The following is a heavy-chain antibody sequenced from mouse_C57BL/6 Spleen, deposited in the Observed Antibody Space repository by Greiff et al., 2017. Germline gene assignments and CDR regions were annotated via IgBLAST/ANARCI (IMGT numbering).Heavy chain of an antibody. Sequence: VQLHQSGPELVKPGASVKISCKASGYAFSSSWMNWVKQRPGKGLEWIGRIYPGDGDTNYNGKFKGKATLTADKSSSTAYMQLSSLTSEDSAVYFCARSFDGPWFAYWGQGTLVTVSA. CDR2: IYPGDGDT. D-gene: IGHD1-2*01. CDR1: GYAFSSSW. V-gene: IGHV1-82*01. CDR3: ARSFDGPWFAY. J-gene: IGHJ3*01.